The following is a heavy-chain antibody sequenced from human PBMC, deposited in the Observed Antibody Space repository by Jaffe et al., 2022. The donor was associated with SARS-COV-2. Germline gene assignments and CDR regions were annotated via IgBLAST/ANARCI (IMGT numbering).Heavy chain of an antibody. CDR2: IYSGGST. Sequence: EVQLVESGGGLVQPGGSLRLSCAASGFTVSSNYMSWVRQAPGKGLEWVSVIYSGGSTYYADSVKGRFTISRHNSKNTLYLQMNSLRAEDTAVYYCATSGYSSGWYPYDYWGQGTLVTVSS. D-gene: IGHD6-19*01. J-gene: IGHJ4*02. CDR1: GFTVSSNY. CDR3: ATSGYSSGWYPYDY. V-gene: IGHV3-53*04.